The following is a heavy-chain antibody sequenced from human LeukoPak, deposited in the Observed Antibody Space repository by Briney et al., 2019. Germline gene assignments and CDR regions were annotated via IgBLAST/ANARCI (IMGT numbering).Heavy chain of an antibody. Sequence: ASVKVSCKASGYTFTSYYMHWVRQAPGQGLEWMGIINPSGGSTSYAQKFQGRVTMTRDTSTSTVYMELSSLRSEDTAVYYCAGDTLKGASIVGLRRGLDYGAREPLVTVPS. CDR3: AGDTLKGASIVGLRRGLDY. V-gene: IGHV1-46*01. CDR1: GYTFTSYY. D-gene: IGHD3-22*01. CDR2: INPSGGST. J-gene: IGHJ4*02.